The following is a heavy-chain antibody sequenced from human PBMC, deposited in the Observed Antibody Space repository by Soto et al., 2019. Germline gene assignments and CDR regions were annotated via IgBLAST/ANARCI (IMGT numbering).Heavy chain of an antibody. V-gene: IGHV5-51*01. CDR2: IYPGDSET. J-gene: IGHJ3*01. D-gene: IGHD1-26*01. CDR1: GYFFSTYL. CDR3: PRRRGTVFFDV. Sequence: GESLKISCKGSGYFFSTYLISWVRQMPGKGLEWMGIIYPGDSETKYSPSFEGQVTISADKSITTAYLQWSRLRASDTATYYCPRRRGTVFFDVWGQGTLLTVSS.